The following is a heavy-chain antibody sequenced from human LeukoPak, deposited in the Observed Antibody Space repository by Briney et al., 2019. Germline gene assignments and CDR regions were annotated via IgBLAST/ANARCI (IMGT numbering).Heavy chain of an antibody. CDR1: GGSMSSYY. Sequence: SETLSLTCTVSGGSMSSYYWSWIRQPPGKGLEWIGYIYYSGSTNYNPSLKSRVTISVDTSKNQFSLKLSSVTAADTAVYYCARHVYGGSGWYGYYFDYWGQGTLVTVSS. D-gene: IGHD6-19*01. CDR3: ARHVYGGSGWYGYYFDY. V-gene: IGHV4-59*08. CDR2: IYYSGST. J-gene: IGHJ4*02.